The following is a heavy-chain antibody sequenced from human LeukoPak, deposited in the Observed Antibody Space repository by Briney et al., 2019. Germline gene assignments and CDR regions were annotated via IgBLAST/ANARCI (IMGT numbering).Heavy chain of an antibody. J-gene: IGHJ3*02. Sequence: GASGKVSCKGSGYTFTSYYMNWVREAPGQGLGWMGVINPSGGSTSYAHKFHARVTMTMHTSTSTVYMELSSLRSEDTAVYYCASSIGDIWGQGTMVPVSS. CDR1: GYTFTSYY. CDR2: INPSGGST. D-gene: IGHD2/OR15-2a*01. V-gene: IGHV1-46*03. CDR3: ASSIGDI.